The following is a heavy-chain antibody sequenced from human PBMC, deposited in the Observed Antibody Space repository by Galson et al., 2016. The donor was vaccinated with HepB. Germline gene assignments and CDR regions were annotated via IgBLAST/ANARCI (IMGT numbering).Heavy chain of an antibody. D-gene: IGHD3-3*01. CDR2: VNYSGDT. CDR3: SRARIRLRLATAPTSPRLKFDA. J-gene: IGHJ5*02. Sequence: SETLSLTCGASGASFSGYFWSWVRQPPGKGLEWIGEVNYSGDTNYTPSLKSRVTMSVDTSRNQFSLNLTSVTAADTAVYYCSRARIRLRLATAPTSPRLKFDAWGQGIQVTVSS. V-gene: IGHV4-34*01. CDR1: GASFSGYF.